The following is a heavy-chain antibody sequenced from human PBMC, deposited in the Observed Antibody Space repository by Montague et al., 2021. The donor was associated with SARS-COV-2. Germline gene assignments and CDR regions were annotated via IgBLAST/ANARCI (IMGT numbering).Heavy chain of an antibody. CDR2: IYHSGST. CDR1: GYSISSSYY. CDR3: ARDRRRWLQLNNWFDP. Sequence: SETLSLTCTVSGYSISSSYYWGWIRQPPGKGLEWIGSIYHSGSTYYNPSLKSRVTISVDTSKNQFSLKLLSSVTAADTAVYYCARDRRRWLQLNNWFDPWGQGTLVTVSS. D-gene: IGHD5-24*01. J-gene: IGHJ5*02. V-gene: IGHV4-38-2*02.